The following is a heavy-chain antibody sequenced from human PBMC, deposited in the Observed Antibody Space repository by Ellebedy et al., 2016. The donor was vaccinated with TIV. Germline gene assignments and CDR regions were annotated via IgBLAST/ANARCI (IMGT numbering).Heavy chain of an antibody. J-gene: IGHJ4*02. V-gene: IGHV3-21*01. CDR1: GFTFNSYT. D-gene: IGHD3-10*01. CDR2: FIGSRTYI. Sequence: GESLKISCAASGFTFNSYTMNWVRQAPGKGLEWVSSFIGSRTYIYYTDSVKGRFTIPRDNAKNLLYLQMNSLRAEETAVYYCARDSIGCGEVYWGQGTLVTVSS. CDR3: ARDSIGCGEVY.